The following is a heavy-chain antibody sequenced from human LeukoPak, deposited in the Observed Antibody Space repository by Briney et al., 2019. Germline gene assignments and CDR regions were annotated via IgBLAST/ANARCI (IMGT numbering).Heavy chain of an antibody. CDR2: IIPIFGTA. Sequence: ASVKVSCKASGGTFSSYAISWVRQAPGQGLEWRGGIIPIFGTANYAQKFQGRVTITTDESTSTAYMELSSLRSEDTAVYYCARLIADSSGYYLFDYWGQGTLVTVSS. J-gene: IGHJ4*02. D-gene: IGHD3-22*01. V-gene: IGHV1-69*05. CDR3: ARLIADSSGYYLFDY. CDR1: GGTFSSYA.